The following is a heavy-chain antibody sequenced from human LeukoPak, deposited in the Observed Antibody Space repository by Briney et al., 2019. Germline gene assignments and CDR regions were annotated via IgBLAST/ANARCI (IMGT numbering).Heavy chain of an antibody. CDR3: ARHNYYQFDY. Sequence: LGGSLRLSCAASGFTVRNNYMSWVRQAPGKGLEWVSVIYSGGSTYYADSVKGRFTISRDNSKNTLYLQMNSLRAEDTAVYFCARHNYYQFDYWGQGTLVTASS. CDR2: IYSGGST. D-gene: IGHD2-2*01. CDR1: GFTVRNNY. V-gene: IGHV3-66*04. J-gene: IGHJ4*02.